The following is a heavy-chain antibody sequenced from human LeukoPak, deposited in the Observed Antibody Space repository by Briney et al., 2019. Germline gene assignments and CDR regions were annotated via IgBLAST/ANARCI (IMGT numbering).Heavy chain of an antibody. V-gene: IGHV4-39*07. Sequence: SETLSLTCTVSGGSISSSSYYWGWIRQPPGKGLEWIGSIYYSGSTYYNPSLKSRVTISVDTSKNQFSLKLSSVTAADTAVYYCARGWGVPATLDYWGQGTLVTVSS. J-gene: IGHJ4*02. CDR3: ARGWGVPATLDY. D-gene: IGHD2-2*01. CDR1: GGSISSSSYY. CDR2: IYYSGST.